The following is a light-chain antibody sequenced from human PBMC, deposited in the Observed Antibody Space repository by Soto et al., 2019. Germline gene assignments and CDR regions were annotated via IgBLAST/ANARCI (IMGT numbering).Light chain of an antibody. Sequence: QSVLTQPASVSGSPGQSITISCTGTSSDVGSYSLVSWYQQHPGKAPKLMIYEVTKRPSGVSNRFSGSKSGNTASLTISGLQADDEADYYCCSYAGSSAYWVLGGGTKVPV. J-gene: IGLJ3*02. CDR2: EVT. CDR3: CSYAGSSAYWV. CDR1: SSDVGSYSL. V-gene: IGLV2-23*02.